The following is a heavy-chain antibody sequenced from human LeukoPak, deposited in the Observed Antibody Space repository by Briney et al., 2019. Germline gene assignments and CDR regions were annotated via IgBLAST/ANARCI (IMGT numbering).Heavy chain of an antibody. Sequence: SETLSLTCTVSGGSITSFYWSWIRQPPGKRPEWIGYVYYSGNTFYNPSLESRVTISVDTSKNQFSLKLSSVTAADTAVYYCARAWFGELSDAFDIWGQGTMVTVSS. CDR2: VYYSGNT. J-gene: IGHJ3*02. V-gene: IGHV4-59*08. CDR1: GGSITSFY. CDR3: ARAWFGELSDAFDI. D-gene: IGHD3-10*01.